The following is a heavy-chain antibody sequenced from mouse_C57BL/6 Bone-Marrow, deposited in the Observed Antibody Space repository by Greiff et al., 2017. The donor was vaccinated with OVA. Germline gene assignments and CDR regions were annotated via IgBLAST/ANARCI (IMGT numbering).Heavy chain of an antibody. V-gene: IGHV14-4*01. CDR3: NHDYYGTFDY. Sequence: EVKVVESGAELVRPGASVKLSCTASGFNIKDDYMHWVKQRPEQGLEWIGWIDPANGDTEYASKFQGKATITADTSSNTAYLQLSSLTSDDTAVYYCNHDYYGTFDYWGQGTTLTVSS. CDR1: GFNIKDDY. J-gene: IGHJ2*01. D-gene: IGHD1-1*01. CDR2: IDPANGDT.